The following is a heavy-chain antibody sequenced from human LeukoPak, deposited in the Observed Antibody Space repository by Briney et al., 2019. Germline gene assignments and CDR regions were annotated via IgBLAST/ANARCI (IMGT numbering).Heavy chain of an antibody. CDR1: GYTFTGYY. J-gene: IGHJ4*02. CDR3: SRGSQRHPYYYDSSGYYSRGTIIFDY. V-gene: IGHV1-2*02. D-gene: IGHD3-22*01. Sequence: GASVKVSCKASGYTFTGYYMHWVRQAPGQGLEWMGWINPNSGGTNYAQKFQGRVTMTRDTSISTAYMELSRLRSDDTAVYYYSRGSQRHPYYYDSSGYYSRGTIIFDYWGQGTLVTVSS. CDR2: INPNSGGT.